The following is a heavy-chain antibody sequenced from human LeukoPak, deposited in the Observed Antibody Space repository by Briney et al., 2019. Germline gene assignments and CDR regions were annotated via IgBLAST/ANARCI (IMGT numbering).Heavy chain of an antibody. V-gene: IGHV3-7*01. CDR3: TRDTIGCLDY. J-gene: IGHJ4*02. Sequence: PGGSLRLSCAASGFTFANSWMAWVRRAPGKGLEWVANIKQDGSTKHYADSLKGRFTISRDNPKNSLFLQMNNLRADDTAIYYCTRDTIGCLDYWGQGSLVTVAS. CDR1: GFTFANSW. D-gene: IGHD2-8*01. CDR2: IKQDGSTK.